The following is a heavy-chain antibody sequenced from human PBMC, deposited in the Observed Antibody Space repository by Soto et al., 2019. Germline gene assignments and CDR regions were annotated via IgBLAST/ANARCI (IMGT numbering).Heavy chain of an antibody. V-gene: IGHV4-34*01. CDR3: ARGVRSGYDGKGY. J-gene: IGHJ4*02. Sequence: SETLSLTCAVYGGSFSGYYWSWIRQPPGKGLEWIGEINHSGSTNYNPSLKSRVTISVDTSKNQFSLKLSSVTAADTTVYYCARGVRSGYDGKGYWGQGTLVTVSS. CDR1: GGSFSGYY. CDR2: INHSGST. D-gene: IGHD5-12*01.